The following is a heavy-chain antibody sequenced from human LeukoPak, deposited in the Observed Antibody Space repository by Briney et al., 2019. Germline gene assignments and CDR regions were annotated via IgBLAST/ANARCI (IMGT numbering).Heavy chain of an antibody. V-gene: IGHV1-69*05. CDR2: IIPIFGTA. J-gene: IGHJ4*02. D-gene: IGHD3-22*01. CDR1: GGTFSSDA. Sequence: SVKVSCKASGGTFSSDAISWVRQAPGQGLEWMGRIIPIFGTANYAQKFQGRVTITTDESTSTAYMELSSLRSEDTAVYYCARDGNYYDSSGYFDYWGQGTLVTVSS. CDR3: ARDGNYYDSSGYFDY.